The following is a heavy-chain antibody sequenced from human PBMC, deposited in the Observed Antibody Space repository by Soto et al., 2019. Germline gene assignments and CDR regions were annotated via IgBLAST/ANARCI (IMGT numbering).Heavy chain of an antibody. D-gene: IGHD6-19*01. J-gene: IGHJ4*02. CDR2: VKSKTDGGAT. Sequence: PGGSLRLSCAASGFTFNDAWMNWVRQAPGKGLERVGRVKSKTDGGATDYAAPVKGRFTISRDDSKNTLYLQMNSLKTEDTAVYYCTTVFDSSGPLWGQGTLVNVSS. V-gene: IGHV3-15*07. CDR3: TTVFDSSGPL. CDR1: GFTFNDAW.